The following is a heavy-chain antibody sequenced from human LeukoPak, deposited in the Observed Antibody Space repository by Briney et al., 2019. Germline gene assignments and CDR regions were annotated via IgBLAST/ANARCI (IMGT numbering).Heavy chain of an antibody. D-gene: IGHD1-26*01. CDR1: GGTFSSYA. Sequence: SVKVSCKASGGTFSSYAISWVRQAPGQGLEWMGGIIPIFGTANYAQKFQGRVTITADKSTSTAYMELSSLRSEDTAVYYCPRDRGSYDYFDYWGQGTLVTVSS. CDR2: IIPIFGTA. V-gene: IGHV1-69*06. J-gene: IGHJ4*02. CDR3: PRDRGSYDYFDY.